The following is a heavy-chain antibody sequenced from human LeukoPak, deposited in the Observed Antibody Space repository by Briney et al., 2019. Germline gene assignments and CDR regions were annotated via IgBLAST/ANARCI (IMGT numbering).Heavy chain of an antibody. J-gene: IGHJ4*02. CDR1: GFIFGSYG. D-gene: IGHD1-1*01. V-gene: IGHV3-49*04. Sequence: GRSLRLSCAASGFIFGSYGMHWVRQAPGKGLEWVGFIRSKAYGETADYAASVKGRFTISRDDSKAIAYLQMNSLKTEDTAVYHCTRDRGAYNLYDYWGQGTLVTVSS. CDR2: IRSKAYGETA. CDR3: TRDRGAYNLYDY.